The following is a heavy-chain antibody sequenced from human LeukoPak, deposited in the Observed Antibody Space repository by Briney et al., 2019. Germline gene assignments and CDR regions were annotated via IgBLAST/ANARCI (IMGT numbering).Heavy chain of an antibody. J-gene: IGHJ3*02. V-gene: IGHV3-53*01. CDR3: ARDTSTTWYFYAFDI. CDR2: IYGGGST. CDR1: GFTVSSNY. Sequence: PGGSLRLSCAASGFTVSSNYMSWVRQAPGKGLEWVSVIYGGGSTDYADSVKGRFTISRDNLKNTLYLQMNSLRAEDTAVYYCARDTSTTWYFYAFDIWGQGTMVTVS. D-gene: IGHD6-13*01.